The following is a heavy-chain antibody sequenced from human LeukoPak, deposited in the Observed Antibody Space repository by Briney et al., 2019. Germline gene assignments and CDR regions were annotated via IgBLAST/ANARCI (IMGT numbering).Heavy chain of an antibody. CDR3: ARVESSWYIEK. CDR2: IYYSGST. CDR1: GGSISSYY. D-gene: IGHD6-13*01. V-gene: IGHV4-59*01. J-gene: IGHJ4*02. Sequence: SETLSLTCTVSGGSISSYYWSWIRQPPGKGLEWIGYIYYSGSTNYNPSLKSRVPISVDTSKNQFSLKLSSVTAADTAVYYCARVESSWYIEKWGQGTLVTVSS.